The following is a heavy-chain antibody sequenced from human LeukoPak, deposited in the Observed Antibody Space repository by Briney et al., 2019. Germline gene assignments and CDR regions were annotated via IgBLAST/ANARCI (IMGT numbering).Heavy chain of an antibody. CDR3: ARASTDNWYNYFDL. Sequence: GVSLRLSCAASGSSVTTSYLSWVRQAAGKGLEWVSLIYSGGSTYYADSVKGRFSISRDKSKNTLYLQINSLRADDTAVYYCARASTDNWYNYFDLWGQGTLVTVSS. CDR1: GSSVTTSY. D-gene: IGHD1/OR15-1a*01. J-gene: IGHJ4*02. V-gene: IGHV3-66*01. CDR2: IYSGGST.